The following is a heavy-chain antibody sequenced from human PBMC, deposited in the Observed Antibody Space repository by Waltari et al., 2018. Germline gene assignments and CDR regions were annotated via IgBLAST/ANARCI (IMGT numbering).Heavy chain of an antibody. Sequence: QLQLQESGPGLVKPSETLSLTCTVSGGSISSSSYYWGWIRQPPGKGLEWIGSIYYSGSTYYNPSLKSRVTISVDTSKNQFSLKLSSVTAADTAVYYCARVETRIAAAVTWSWYYYYGMDVWGQGTTVTVSS. CDR3: ARVETRIAAAVTWSWYYYYGMDV. D-gene: IGHD6-13*01. V-gene: IGHV4-39*07. CDR2: IYYSGST. J-gene: IGHJ6*02. CDR1: GGSISSSSYY.